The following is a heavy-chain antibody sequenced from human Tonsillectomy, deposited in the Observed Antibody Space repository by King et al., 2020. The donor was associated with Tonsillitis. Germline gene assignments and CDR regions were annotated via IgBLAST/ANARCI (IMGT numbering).Heavy chain of an antibody. V-gene: IGHV3-23*03. J-gene: IGHJ4*02. CDR3: AKDRGDSSGWPIFDY. CDR1: GFTLRRYA. D-gene: IGHD6-19*01. Sequence: ESGGGLVQPGGSLRLSCATSGFTLRRYAMKWVRQAPGKGLGWVSIIHGGGTTMEYADSVKGRFTISRDYSKNTVYLQMNSLSVEDTAVYYCAKDRGDSSGWPIFDYWGQGTLVTVSS. CDR2: IHGGGTTM.